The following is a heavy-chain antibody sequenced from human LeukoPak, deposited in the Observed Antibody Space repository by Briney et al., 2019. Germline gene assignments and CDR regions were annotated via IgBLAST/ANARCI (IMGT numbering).Heavy chain of an antibody. CDR3: ARDNYDSSASI. J-gene: IGHJ3*02. D-gene: IGHD3-22*01. Sequence: PGGSLRLSCAASGFTFSSYSMNWVRQAPGKGLEWVSSISSSSYIYYADSVKGRFTISRANIKNSLYLQMNSLRAEDTAVYYCARDNYDSSASIWGQGTMVTVSS. V-gene: IGHV3-21*01. CDR2: ISSSSYI. CDR1: GFTFSSYS.